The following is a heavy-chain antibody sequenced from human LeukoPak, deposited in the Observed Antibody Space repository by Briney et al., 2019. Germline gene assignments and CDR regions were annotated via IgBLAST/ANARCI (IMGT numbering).Heavy chain of an antibody. J-gene: IGHJ5*02. CDR1: GGTFSSYA. CDR3: ARETTVVTLNWFDP. V-gene: IGHV1-69*04. D-gene: IGHD4-23*01. Sequence: ASVKVSCKASGGTFSSYAISWVRQAPGQGLEWMGRIIPILGIANYAQKFQGRVTITADKSTSTAYVELSSLRSEDTAVYYCARETTVVTLNWFDPWGQGTLVTVSS. CDR2: IIPILGIA.